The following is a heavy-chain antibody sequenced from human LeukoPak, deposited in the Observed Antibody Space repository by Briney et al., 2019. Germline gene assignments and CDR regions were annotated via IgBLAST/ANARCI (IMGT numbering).Heavy chain of an antibody. CDR2: ISGSGGST. V-gene: IGHV3-23*01. CDR3: ARPGYSSGWYGVDWYFDL. D-gene: IGHD6-19*01. Sequence: GGSLRLPCAASGFTFSSYAMSWVRQAPGKGLEWVSAISGSGGSTYYADSVKGRFTISRDNSKNTLYLQMNSLRAEDTAVYYCARPGYSSGWYGVDWYFDLWGRGTLVTVSS. CDR1: GFTFSSYA. J-gene: IGHJ2*01.